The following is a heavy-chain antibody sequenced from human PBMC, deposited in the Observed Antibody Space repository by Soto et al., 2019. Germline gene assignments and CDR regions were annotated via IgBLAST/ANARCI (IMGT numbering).Heavy chain of an antibody. V-gene: IGHV3-23*01. J-gene: IGHJ4*02. CDR3: AAPYDYVWGIPPPPDY. Sequence: GGSLRLSCAASGFTFSSYAMSWVRQAPGKGLEWVSAISGSGGSTYYADSVKGRFTISRDNSKNTLYLQMNSLRAEDTAVYYCAAPYDYVWGIPPPPDYWGQGTLVTVSS. CDR1: GFTFSSYA. D-gene: IGHD3-16*01. CDR2: ISGSGGST.